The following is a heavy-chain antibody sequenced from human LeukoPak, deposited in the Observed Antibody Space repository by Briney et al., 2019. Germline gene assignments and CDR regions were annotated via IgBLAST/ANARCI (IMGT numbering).Heavy chain of an antibody. D-gene: IGHD1-26*01. CDR3: ARGGVGATTYVWFDP. CDR1: GYTFTSYA. J-gene: IGHJ5*02. Sequence: ASVKVSCKASGYTFTSYAMHWVRQAPGQGLECMGIINPSGGSTSYAQKFQGRVTMTRDMSTSTVYMELSSLRSEDTAVYYCARGGVGATTYVWFDPWGQGILVTVSS. CDR2: INPSGGST. V-gene: IGHV1-46*01.